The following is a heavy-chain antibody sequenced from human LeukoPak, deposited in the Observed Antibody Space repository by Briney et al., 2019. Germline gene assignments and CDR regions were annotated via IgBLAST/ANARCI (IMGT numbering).Heavy chain of an antibody. V-gene: IGHV3-21*01. CDR3: ARDLTVDSSSFYYGMDV. J-gene: IGHJ6*02. Sequence: GVSLRLSCAASGFTFSSYSMNWVRQAPGKGLEWVSSISSSGSYIYFADSLKGRFTISRDNAKNSLFLQMNSLRAEDTAVYYCARDLTVDSSSFYYGMDVWGQGTTVTVSS. D-gene: IGHD6-13*01. CDR1: GFTFSSYS. CDR2: ISSSGSYI.